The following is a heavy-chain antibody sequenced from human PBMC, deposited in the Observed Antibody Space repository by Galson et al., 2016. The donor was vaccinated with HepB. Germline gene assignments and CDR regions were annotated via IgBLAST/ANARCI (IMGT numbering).Heavy chain of an antibody. V-gene: IGHV5-10-1*01. CDR2: IDPSGSNT. CDR1: GFRFTSYW. CDR3: ARLGRVTSSQSYFYGMDV. D-gene: IGHD2-21*02. Sequence: QSGAEVKKPGESLKISCKSSGFRFTSYWITWVRQMPGKGLEWMGTIDPSGSNTKYSPSFDGHVSILVDKSIGTAYLQWSSLKASDTAMYYCARLGRVTSSQSYFYGMDVWGQGTTVTVSS. J-gene: IGHJ6*02.